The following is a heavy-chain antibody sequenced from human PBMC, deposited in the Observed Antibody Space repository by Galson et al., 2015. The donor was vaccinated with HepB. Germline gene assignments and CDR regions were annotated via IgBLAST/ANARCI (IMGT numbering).Heavy chain of an antibody. CDR2: FFHSGVT. J-gene: IGHJ5*02. CDR3: ARTQLQLPFNPFFDP. Sequence: LSLTCTVSGGSVTSYYWSWIRQPPGQGLEWIGNFFHSGVTYFNPSLKSRVTISLDKSNNRFTLNLTSVTAADSATYYCARTQLQLPFNPFFDPWGQGTLVTVSS. D-gene: IGHD2-21*01. V-gene: IGHV4-59*08. CDR1: GGSVTSYY.